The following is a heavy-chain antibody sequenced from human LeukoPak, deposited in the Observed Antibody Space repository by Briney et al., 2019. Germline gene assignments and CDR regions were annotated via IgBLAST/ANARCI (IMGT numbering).Heavy chain of an antibody. CDR1: GGSISSYY. CDR3: ARSIPDYYDSSGYYSASFDY. CDR2: IYYSGST. D-gene: IGHD3-22*01. J-gene: IGHJ4*02. Sequence: SETLSLTCTVSGGSISSYYWSWVRQPPGKGLEWIGYIYYSGSTNYNPSLKSRVTISVDTSKNQFSLKLSSVTAADTAVYYCARSIPDYYDSSGYYSASFDYWGQGTLVTVSS. V-gene: IGHV4-59*08.